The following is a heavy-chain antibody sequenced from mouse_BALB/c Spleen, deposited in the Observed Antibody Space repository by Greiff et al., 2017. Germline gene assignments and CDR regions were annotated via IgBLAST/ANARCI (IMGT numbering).Heavy chain of an antibody. CDR1: GFTFSSYA. V-gene: IGHV5-9-1*01. CDR2: ISSGGSYT. Sequence: EVMLVESGGGLVKPGGSLKLSCAASGFTFSSYAMSWVRQTPEKRLEWVATISSGGSYTYYPDSVKGRFTISRDNAKNTLYLQMSSLRSEDTAMYYCARRWLLLYFDYWGQGTTLTVSS. J-gene: IGHJ2*01. CDR3: ARRWLLLYFDY. D-gene: IGHD2-3*01.